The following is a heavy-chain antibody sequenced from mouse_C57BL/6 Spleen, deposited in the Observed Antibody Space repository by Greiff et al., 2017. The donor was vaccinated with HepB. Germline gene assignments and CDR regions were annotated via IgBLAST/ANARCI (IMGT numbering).Heavy chain of an antibody. D-gene: IGHD3-2*01. J-gene: IGHJ4*01. CDR1: GYTFTSYW. Sequence: QVQLQQPGAELVKPGASVKLSCKASGYTFTSYWMHWVKQRPGQGLEWIGMIHPNSGSTNYNEKFKSKAKLTVDKSSSTAYMQLSSLTSEDSAVYYCARDRGYAMDYWGQGTSVTVSS. CDR2: IHPNSGST. CDR3: ARDRGYAMDY. V-gene: IGHV1-64*01.